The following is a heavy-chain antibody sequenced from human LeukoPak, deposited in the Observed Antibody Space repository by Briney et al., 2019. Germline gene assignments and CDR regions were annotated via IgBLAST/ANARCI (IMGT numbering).Heavy chain of an antibody. CDR1: GGSISSYY. CDR2: IYYSGST. V-gene: IGHV4-59*01. CDR3: ARTVEYCSGGSRYSGAYYFDY. Sequence: SETLSLTCTVSGGSISSYYWSWIRQPPGKGLEWIGYIYYSGSTNYNPSLKSRVTISVDTSKNQFSLKLSSVTAADTAVYYCARTVEYCSGGSRYSGAYYFDYWGQGTLVTVSS. J-gene: IGHJ4*02. D-gene: IGHD2-15*01.